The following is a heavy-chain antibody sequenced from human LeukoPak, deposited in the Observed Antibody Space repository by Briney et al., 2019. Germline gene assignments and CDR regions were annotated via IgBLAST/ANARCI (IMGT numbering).Heavy chain of an antibody. D-gene: IGHD6-19*01. Sequence: PSETLSLTCAVYGRSFSGYYWSWIRQPPGKELEWIGEINPSGNTNYTPSLKSRVTISVDKSKNQFSLRLNSVTAADTAMYYCARGDNSGTDYYFYGLDVWGQGTTVTVSS. CDR1: GRSFSGYY. CDR3: ARGDNSGTDYYFYGLDV. V-gene: IGHV4-34*01. CDR2: INPSGNT. J-gene: IGHJ6*02.